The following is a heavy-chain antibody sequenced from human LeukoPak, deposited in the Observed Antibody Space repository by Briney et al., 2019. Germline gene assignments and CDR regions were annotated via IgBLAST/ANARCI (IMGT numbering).Heavy chain of an antibody. CDR1: GGSIGTDF. CDR2: IYYSGSS. J-gene: IGHJ2*01. D-gene: IGHD6-19*01. CDR3: ARRTGSGWYWYFDL. Sequence: SETPSLTCTVSGGSIGTDFWSWIRQPPGKGLEWIGYIYYSGSSNYNPSLKSRATISVDTSKNQFSLRLRSVTASDTAVYYCARRTGSGWYWYFDLWGRGTLVTVSS. V-gene: IGHV4-59*08.